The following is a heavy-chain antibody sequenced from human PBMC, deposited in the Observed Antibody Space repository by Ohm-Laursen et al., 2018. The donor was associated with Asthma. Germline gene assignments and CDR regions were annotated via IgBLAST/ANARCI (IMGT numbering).Heavy chain of an antibody. CDR3: AREGAATTYTSGYYYGMDV. D-gene: IGHD5-24*01. CDR2: IIPIFGTA. V-gene: IGHV1-69*13. CDR1: GYPFTRDY. Sequence: SVKVSCNASGYPFTRDYMHWVRQAPGQGLEWMGGIIPIFGTANYAQKFQGRVTITADESTSTAYMELSSLRSEDTAVYYCAREGAATTYTSGYYYGMDVWGQGTTVTVSS. J-gene: IGHJ6*02.